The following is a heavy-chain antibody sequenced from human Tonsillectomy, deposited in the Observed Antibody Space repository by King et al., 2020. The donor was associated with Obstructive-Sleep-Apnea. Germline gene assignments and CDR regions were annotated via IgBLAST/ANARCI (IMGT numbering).Heavy chain of an antibody. Sequence: QLVQSSAEVKKAGESLRISCKGSGYRFTNYWIGWMRQMPGKGLEWMGIIYPGDSDTRYSPSFQGQVTISADKSITTAYLQWSSLKASDTAMYYCARSIDFGDPSWYFDYWGQGTLVTVSS. CDR1: GYRFTNYW. CDR3: ARSIDFGDPSWYFDY. J-gene: IGHJ4*02. CDR2: IYPGDSDT. V-gene: IGHV5-51*01. D-gene: IGHD4-17*01.